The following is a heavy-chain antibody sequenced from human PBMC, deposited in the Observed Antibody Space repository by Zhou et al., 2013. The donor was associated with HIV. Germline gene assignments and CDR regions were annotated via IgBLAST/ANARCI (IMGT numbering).Heavy chain of an antibody. CDR1: GGTFSSYA. Sequence: QVQLVQSGAEVKKPGSSVKVSCKASGGTFSSYAISWVRQAPGQGLEWMGGIIPIFGTANYAQKFQGRVTITTDESTSTAYMELSSLRSEDTAVYYCARGGQQLVRARYYYYMDVWGKGTTVTVSS. J-gene: IGHJ6*03. D-gene: IGHD6-13*01. CDR3: ARGGQQLVRARYYYYMDV. V-gene: IGHV1-69*05. CDR2: IIPIFGTA.